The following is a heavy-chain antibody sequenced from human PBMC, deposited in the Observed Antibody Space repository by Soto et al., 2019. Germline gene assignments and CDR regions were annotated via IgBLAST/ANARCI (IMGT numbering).Heavy chain of an antibody. V-gene: IGHV1-2*04. J-gene: IGHJ6*02. CDR1: GYTFTGYY. CDR3: ARDLSYGSGRYYGMDV. D-gene: IGHD3-10*01. Sequence: SVKVSCKASGYTFTGYYMHWVRQAPGQGLEWMGWINPNSGGTNYAQKFQGWVTMTRDTSISTAYMELSRLRSDDTAVYYCARDLSYGSGRYYGMDVSAQGTTVTVSS. CDR2: INPNSGGT.